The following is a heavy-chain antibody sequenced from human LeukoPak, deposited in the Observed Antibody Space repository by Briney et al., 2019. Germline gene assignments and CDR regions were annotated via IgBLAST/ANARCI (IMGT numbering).Heavy chain of an antibody. J-gene: IGHJ4*02. CDR3: ARVAPSTTFGVVSHRILDY. CDR2: IYYSGST. V-gene: IGHV4-39*07. CDR1: GGSISSSNYY. Sequence: PSVTLSLTCTVSGGSISSSNYYWGWLRQPPGKGLEWIGSIYYSGSTYYSPSLKSRVTISVDTSKNQFSLKLSSVTAADTAVYYCARVAPSTTFGVVSHRILDYWGQGTLVTVSS. D-gene: IGHD3-3*01.